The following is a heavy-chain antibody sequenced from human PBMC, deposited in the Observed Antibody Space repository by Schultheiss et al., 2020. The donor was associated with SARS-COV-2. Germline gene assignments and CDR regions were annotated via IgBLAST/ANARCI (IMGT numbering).Heavy chain of an antibody. CDR2: ISAYNGNT. Sequence: ASVKVSCKASGYTFTSYGISWVRQAPGQGLEWMGWISAYNGNTNYAQKLQGRVTMTTDTSTSTAYMELSRLRSDDTAVYYCAREDTATPSLDVWGQGTTVTVSS. CDR1: GYTFTSYG. D-gene: IGHD5-18*01. J-gene: IGHJ6*02. CDR3: AREDTATPSLDV. V-gene: IGHV1-18*01.